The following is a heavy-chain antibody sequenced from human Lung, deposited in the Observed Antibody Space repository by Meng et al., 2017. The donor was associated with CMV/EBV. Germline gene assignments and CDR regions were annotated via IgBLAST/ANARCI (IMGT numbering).Heavy chain of an antibody. V-gene: IGHV1-18*01. CDR2: ISCYNGDT. Sequence: QLQLGQAGAEVKKPGASGRVSCKASGYTFTNHGISWIRQAPGQGLEWMGWISCYNGDTNYAQKLQGRVTMTTDTSTNTAYMDLRGLRSDDTAVYYCARDPSNTSGRYAYFDYWGQGTLVTVSS. CDR1: GYTFTNHG. CDR3: ARDPSNTSGRYAYFDY. J-gene: IGHJ4*02. D-gene: IGHD6-19*01.